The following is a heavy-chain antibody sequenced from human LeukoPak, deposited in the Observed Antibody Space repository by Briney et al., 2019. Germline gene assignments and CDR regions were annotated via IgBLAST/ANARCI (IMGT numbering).Heavy chain of an antibody. V-gene: IGHV3-23*01. Sequence: GGSLRLSCAASGFTFSSYAMSWVRQAPGKGLEWVSGLSASGGLTYYADSVKGRFTISRDNSKNTLYLQMNSLRAEDTAVYYCAREKGSGSYYGLYYYYYYYMDVWGKGTTVTVSS. CDR3: AREKGSGSYYGLYYYYYYYMDV. CDR1: GFTFSSYA. J-gene: IGHJ6*03. D-gene: IGHD3-10*01. CDR2: LSASGGLT.